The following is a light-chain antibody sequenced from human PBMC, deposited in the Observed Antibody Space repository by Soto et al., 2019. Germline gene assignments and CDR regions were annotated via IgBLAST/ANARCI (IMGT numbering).Light chain of an antibody. CDR3: QQRSNWPPLT. J-gene: IGKJ2*01. Sequence: EIVLTQSPGTLSLSPGERATLSCRASQSVSSSYLAWYQQKPGQAPRLLIYGASSRATGISDRFSGWGSGTDFTLTISSLEPEDFAVYYCQQRSNWPPLTFGQGTKLEIK. CDR2: GAS. CDR1: QSVSSSY. V-gene: IGKV3D-20*02.